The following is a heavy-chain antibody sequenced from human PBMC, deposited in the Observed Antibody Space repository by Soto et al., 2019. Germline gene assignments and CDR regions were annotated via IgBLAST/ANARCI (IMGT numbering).Heavy chain of an antibody. CDR1: GESFSRYY. Sequence: SETLSLTCAVYGESFSRYYWSWIRQPPGKGLEWIGEVNHSGSTNYNPSLKSRVTISVDTSKNQFSLKLSSVTAADTAVYYCARRDCSSTSCYTTSFWYFDLWGRGTLVTVSS. CDR3: ARRDCSSTSCYTTSFWYFDL. D-gene: IGHD2-2*02. J-gene: IGHJ2*01. CDR2: VNHSGST. V-gene: IGHV4-34*01.